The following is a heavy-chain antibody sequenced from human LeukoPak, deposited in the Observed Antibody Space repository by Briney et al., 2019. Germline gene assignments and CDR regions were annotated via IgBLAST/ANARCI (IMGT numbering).Heavy chain of an antibody. V-gene: IGHV4-34*01. Sequence: SETLSLTCAVYGGSFSGYYWSWIRQPLGKGLEWIGEINHSGSTNYNPSLKSRVTISVDTSKNQFSLKLSSVTAADTAVYYCAREVRGVIHWGQGTLVTVSS. J-gene: IGHJ4*02. CDR3: AREVRGVIH. CDR2: INHSGST. D-gene: IGHD3-10*01. CDR1: GGSFSGYY.